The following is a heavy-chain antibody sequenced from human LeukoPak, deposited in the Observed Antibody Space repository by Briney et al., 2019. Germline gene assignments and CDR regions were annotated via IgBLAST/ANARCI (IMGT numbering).Heavy chain of an antibody. V-gene: IGHV3-74*01. D-gene: IGHD3-22*01. CDR3: LRGFPGKHGYWDY. J-gene: IGHJ4*02. Sequence: RGSLRLSCVASGLTFSTDWMLWVRQAPGKGLLWLSHINNDGSITTYADSVRGRFTISGDNAKNSLYLQMNSLRVEDTALYYCLRGFPGKHGYWDYWGQGIFVTVSS. CDR2: INNDGSIT. CDR1: GLTFSTDW.